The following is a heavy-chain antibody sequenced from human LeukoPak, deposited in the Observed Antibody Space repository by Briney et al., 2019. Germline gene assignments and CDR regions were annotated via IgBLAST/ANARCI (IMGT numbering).Heavy chain of an antibody. CDR2: IWYDGSNK. V-gene: IGHV3-33*08. J-gene: IGHJ4*02. Sequence: GGSLRLSCAASGFTFSSYAMSWGRQAPGKGLEWVAVIWYDGSNKYYADSVKGRFTISRDNSKNTLYLQMNSLRAEDTAVYYCARDREYLPDYWGQGTLVTVSS. CDR3: ARDREYLPDY. CDR1: GFTFSSYA. D-gene: IGHD2-2*01.